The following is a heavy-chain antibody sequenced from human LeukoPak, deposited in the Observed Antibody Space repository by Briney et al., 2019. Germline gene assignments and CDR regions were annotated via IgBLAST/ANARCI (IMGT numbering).Heavy chain of an antibody. Sequence: PSETLSLTCTVSGGSISSGSYYWGWIRQPPGKGLEWIGSIYYSGSTYYNPSLKSRVTISVDTSKNQFSLKLSSVTAADTAVYYCARQTVTRRWFDPWGQGTLVTVSS. V-gene: IGHV4-39*07. CDR1: GGSISSGSYY. J-gene: IGHJ5*02. D-gene: IGHD4-17*01. CDR2: IYYSGST. CDR3: ARQTVTRRWFDP.